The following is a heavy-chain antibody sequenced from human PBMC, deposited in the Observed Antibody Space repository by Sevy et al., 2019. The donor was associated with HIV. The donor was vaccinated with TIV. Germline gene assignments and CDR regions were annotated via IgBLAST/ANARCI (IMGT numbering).Heavy chain of an antibody. Sequence: ASVKVSCKTSGGTLSGYAISWVRQAPGQGLEWMGGIIAVSGTTNYVERFQGRLTITADVSTRTVYMELRSLKTEDTAIYYCARDRDRGWFDPWGQGTLVTVSS. CDR3: ARDRDRGWFDP. CDR1: GGTLSGYA. V-gene: IGHV1-69*13. D-gene: IGHD3-16*01. J-gene: IGHJ5*02. CDR2: IIAVSGTT.